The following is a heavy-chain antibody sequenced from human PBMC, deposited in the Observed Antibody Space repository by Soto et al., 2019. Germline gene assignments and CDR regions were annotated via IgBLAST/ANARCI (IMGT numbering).Heavy chain of an antibody. CDR3: AREANYPNWFDP. D-gene: IGHD1-7*01. J-gene: IGHJ5*02. Sequence: GSLRLSCAASGFTFNKYAMNWVRQAPGKGLEWVSAITGSAGSTYYADSVKGRFTISRDNSKNTLYLQMNSLRAEDTAVYYCAREANYPNWFDPWGQGTLVTVSS. V-gene: IGHV3-23*01. CDR2: ITGSAGST. CDR1: GFTFNKYA.